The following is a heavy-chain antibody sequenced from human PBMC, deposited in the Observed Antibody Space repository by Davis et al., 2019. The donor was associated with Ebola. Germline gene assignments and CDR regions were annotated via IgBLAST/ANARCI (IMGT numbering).Heavy chain of an antibody. Sequence: GGSLRLSCAASGFIFSSFEMNWVRQAPGKGLEWVSYISSSGSAIYYADSVKGRFTISRDNAKNSLYLQMNSLRVEDTAVYYCARQGTGTGMDVWGQGTTVTVSS. D-gene: IGHD1-1*01. J-gene: IGHJ6*02. CDR2: ISSSGSAI. CDR1: GFIFSSFE. CDR3: ARQGTGTGMDV. V-gene: IGHV3-48*03.